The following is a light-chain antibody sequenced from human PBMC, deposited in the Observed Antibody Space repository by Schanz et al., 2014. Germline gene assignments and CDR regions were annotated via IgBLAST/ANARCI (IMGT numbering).Light chain of an antibody. J-gene: IGKJ3*01. V-gene: IGKV3-11*01. Sequence: EIVLTQSPATLSLSPGERATLSCRASQSVYNYLAWYQHKPGQVPRLVIYDASKRATGIPARFSGSGSGADFTLTIDSLEPEDSAVYYCHQYGTSPFTFGPGTTVDIK. CDR3: HQYGTSPFT. CDR1: QSVYNY. CDR2: DAS.